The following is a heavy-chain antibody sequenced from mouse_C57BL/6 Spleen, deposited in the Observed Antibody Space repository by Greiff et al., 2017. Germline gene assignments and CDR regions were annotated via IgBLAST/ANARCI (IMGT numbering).Heavy chain of an antibody. CDR2: INPYNGGT. Sequence: EVQLQQSGPVLVKPGASVKMSCKASGYTFTDYYMNWVKQSHGKSLEWIGVINPYNGGTSYNQKFKGKATLTVDKSSSTAYMELNSLTSEDSAVYYCARRDDYDEDWYFDVWGTGTTVTVSS. V-gene: IGHV1-19*01. D-gene: IGHD2-4*01. J-gene: IGHJ1*03. CDR1: GYTFTDYY. CDR3: ARRDDYDEDWYFDV.